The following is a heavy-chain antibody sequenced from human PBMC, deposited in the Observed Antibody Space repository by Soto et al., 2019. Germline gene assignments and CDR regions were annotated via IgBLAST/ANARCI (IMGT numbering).Heavy chain of an antibody. CDR1: GGSFSDYY. J-gene: IGHJ6*02. Sequence: SETLSLTCAVYGGSFSDYYWSWTRQPPGKGLEWIGEINHSGSTNYNPSLKSRVTISVDTSKNQFSLKLTSVTAADTAVYYCAKHIVVVTAITYNYYGMDVWGQGTTVS. D-gene: IGHD2-21*02. CDR2: INHSGST. V-gene: IGHV4-34*01. CDR3: AKHIVVVTAITYNYYGMDV.